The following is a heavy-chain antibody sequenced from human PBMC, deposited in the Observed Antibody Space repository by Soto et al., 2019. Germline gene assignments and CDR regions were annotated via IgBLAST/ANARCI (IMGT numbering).Heavy chain of an antibody. Sequence: SETLSLTCTVSGGSISSYYWSWIRQPPGKGLEWIGYIYYSGSTNYNPSLKSRVTISVYTSKNQFSLKLSSVTAADTAVYYCARDTYKGWFDPWGQGTLVTVSS. V-gene: IGHV4-59*01. D-gene: IGHD1-20*01. J-gene: IGHJ5*02. CDR1: GGSISSYY. CDR3: ARDTYKGWFDP. CDR2: IYYSGST.